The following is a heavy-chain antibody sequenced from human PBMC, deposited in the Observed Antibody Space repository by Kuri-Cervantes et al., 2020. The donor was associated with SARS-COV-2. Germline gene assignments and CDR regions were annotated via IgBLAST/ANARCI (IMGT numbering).Heavy chain of an antibody. CDR2: ISYDGSNK. V-gene: IGHV3-30-3*01. CDR3: ARVRLYSSSWSENYFDY. Sequence: GESLKISCAASGFTFSSYAMHWVRQAPGKGLEWVALISYDGSNKYYPDSVKGRFTISRDNSKNTLYLQMNSLRVEDTAVYYCARVRLYSSSWSENYFDYWGQGTLVTVSS. J-gene: IGHJ4*02. D-gene: IGHD6-13*01. CDR1: GFTFSSYA.